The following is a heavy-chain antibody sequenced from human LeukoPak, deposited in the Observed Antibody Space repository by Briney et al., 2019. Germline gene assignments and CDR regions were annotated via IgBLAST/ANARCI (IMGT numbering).Heavy chain of an antibody. J-gene: IGHJ4*02. V-gene: IGHV1-18*01. D-gene: IGHD4-11*01. CDR3: ARDESPPPGLHLIS. CDR2: ISAYNGNT. Sequence: GSSVKVSCKASGGTFSSYAISWVRQAPGQGLEWMGWISAYNGNTNYAQKLQGRVTMTTDTSTSTAYMELRSLRSDDTAVYYCARDESPPPGLHLISWGQGTLVTVSS. CDR1: GGTFSSYA.